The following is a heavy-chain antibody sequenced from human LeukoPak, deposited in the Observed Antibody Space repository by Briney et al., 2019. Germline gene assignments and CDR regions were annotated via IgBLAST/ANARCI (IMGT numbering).Heavy chain of an antibody. D-gene: IGHD6-19*01. V-gene: IGHV3-53*01. Sequence: GGSLRLSCAASGFTVSINYMSWVRQAPGKGLEWVSVIYSGGNTYYADSVKGRFTISRDNSKNTLYLQINNLRAEDTAIYYCAKRVADTGDLYDYWGQGTLVTVSS. J-gene: IGHJ4*02. CDR3: AKRVADTGDLYDY. CDR1: GFTVSINY. CDR2: IYSGGNT.